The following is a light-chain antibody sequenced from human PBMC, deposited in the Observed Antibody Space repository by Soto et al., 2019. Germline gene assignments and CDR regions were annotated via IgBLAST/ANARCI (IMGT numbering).Light chain of an antibody. Sequence: EIVLTQSPGTLSLSPGERATLSCRASQSVSSTYLAWYQHKPGQAPRLLIYGASSRATGIPARFSGSGSGTDFTLTISRLEREDFAVYYCQQYGSSPYNFGQGTKLEIK. V-gene: IGKV3-20*01. J-gene: IGKJ2*01. CDR1: QSVSSTY. CDR3: QQYGSSPYN. CDR2: GAS.